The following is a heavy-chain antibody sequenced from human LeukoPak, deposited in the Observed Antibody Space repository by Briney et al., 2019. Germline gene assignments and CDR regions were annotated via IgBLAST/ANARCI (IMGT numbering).Heavy chain of an antibody. Sequence: PGRSLRLSCAASGFTFDDYAMHWVRQAPGKGLEWVSGIGWNSGSIGYADSVKGRFTISRDDSKNTVSLQMNSLRVEDAALYYCVPLPAGNFPGFDYWGQGTRVTVSS. CDR1: GFTFDDYA. CDR2: IGWNSGSI. J-gene: IGHJ4*02. CDR3: VPLPAGNFPGFDY. V-gene: IGHV3-9*01. D-gene: IGHD1-7*01.